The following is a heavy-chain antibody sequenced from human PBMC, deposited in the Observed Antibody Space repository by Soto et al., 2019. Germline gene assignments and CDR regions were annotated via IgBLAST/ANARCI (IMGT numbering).Heavy chain of an antibody. J-gene: IGHJ5*02. CDR1: GGSISSYY. CDR2: IYYSGST. CDR3: ARHGAYSSSYWFDP. D-gene: IGHD6-6*01. V-gene: IGHV4-59*08. Sequence: PSETLSLTCTVSGGSISSYYWSWIRQPPGKGLEWIGYIYYSGSTNYNPSLKSRVTISVDTSKNQFSLKLSSVTAADTAVYYCARHGAYSSSYWFDPWGQGTLVTVSS.